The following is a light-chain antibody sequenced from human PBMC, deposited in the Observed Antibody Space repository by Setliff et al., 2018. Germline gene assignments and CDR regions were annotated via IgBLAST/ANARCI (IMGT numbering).Light chain of an antibody. CDR2: QDS. CDR3: QAWDSTTAV. V-gene: IGLV3-1*01. CDR1: KLGEKY. J-gene: IGLJ1*01. Sequence: SYELTQPPSVSVSPGQTASTTCSGDKLGEKYASWYQQKPGQSPVLVMFQDSKRPSGTPERFSGSNSGNTATLTISGTQAVDEADYYCQAWDSTTAVFGTGTKVTVL.